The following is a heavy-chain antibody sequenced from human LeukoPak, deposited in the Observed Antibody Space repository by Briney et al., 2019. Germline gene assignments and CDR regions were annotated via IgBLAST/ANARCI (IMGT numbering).Heavy chain of an antibody. CDR2: INHSGST. CDR3: ASGGDWFDP. CDR1: GGSISSYH. Sequence: SETLSLTCTVSGGSISSYHWSWIRQPPGKGLEWIGEINHSGSTNYNPSLKSRVTISVDTSKNQFSVKLSSVTAADTAVYYCASGGDWFDPWGQGTLVTVSS. J-gene: IGHJ5*02. D-gene: IGHD3-16*01. V-gene: IGHV4-34*01.